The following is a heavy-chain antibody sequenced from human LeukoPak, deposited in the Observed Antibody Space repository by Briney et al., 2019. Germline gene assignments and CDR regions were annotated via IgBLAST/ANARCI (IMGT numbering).Heavy chain of an antibody. CDR2: ISGSGGST. CDR3: AKDGIVVVAAARRYFDY. V-gene: IGHV3-23*01. Sequence: GGSLRLSCAASGFTFSSYAMSWVRQAPGKGLEWVSAISGSGGSTYYADSVKGRFTISRDNSKNTLYLQMNSLRAEDTAVYYCAKDGIVVVAAARRYFDYWGQGTLVTVSS. CDR1: GFTFSSYA. D-gene: IGHD2-2*01. J-gene: IGHJ4*02.